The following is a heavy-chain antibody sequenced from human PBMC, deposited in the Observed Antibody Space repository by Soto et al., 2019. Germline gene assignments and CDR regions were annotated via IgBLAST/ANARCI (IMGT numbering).Heavy chain of an antibody. Sequence: QVHLVQSGAEVKKPGASVKVSCKASGYTFTNYDINWVRQAPGQGLEWMGWISTYTGNTNYAQKLQGRVTMTTDTSTSKAYMELRSQRSDDTAVYYCARGYYYGSGRPTPGGMDVWGQGTTVTVSS. V-gene: IGHV1-18*01. D-gene: IGHD3-10*01. J-gene: IGHJ6*02. CDR2: ISTYTGNT. CDR1: GYTFTNYD. CDR3: ARGYYYGSGRPTPGGMDV.